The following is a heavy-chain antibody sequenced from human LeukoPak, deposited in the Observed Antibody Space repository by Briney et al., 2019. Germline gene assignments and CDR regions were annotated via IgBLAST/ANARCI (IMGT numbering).Heavy chain of an antibody. V-gene: IGHV4-59*01. D-gene: IGHD3-9*01. CDR1: GGSISSYY. CDR2: IYYSGSI. J-gene: IGHJ4*02. Sequence: SETLSLTCTVSGGSISSYYWSWIRQPPGKGLEWIGYIYYSGSINYNPSLKSRVTISVDTSKNQFSLKLSSVTAADTAVYYCARVGNYDILDYWGQGTLVTVSS. CDR3: ARVGNYDILDY.